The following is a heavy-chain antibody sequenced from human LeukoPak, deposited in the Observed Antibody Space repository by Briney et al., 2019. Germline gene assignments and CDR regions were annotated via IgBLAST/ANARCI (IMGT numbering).Heavy chain of an antibody. J-gene: IGHJ4*02. V-gene: IGHV3-23*01. CDR2: ISGSGGST. Sequence: GGSLRLSCAASGFTFSSYGMSWVRQAPGKGLEWVSAISGSGGSTYYADSVKGRFTISRDSSKNTLYLQMNSLRAEDTAVYYCAKPYYDILTGHYFDYWGQGTLVTVSS. D-gene: IGHD3-9*01. CDR3: AKPYYDILTGHYFDY. CDR1: GFTFSSYG.